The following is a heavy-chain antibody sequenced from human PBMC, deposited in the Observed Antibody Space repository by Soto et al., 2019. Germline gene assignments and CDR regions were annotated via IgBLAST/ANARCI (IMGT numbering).Heavy chain of an antibody. J-gene: IGHJ5*02. Sequence: ASVKVSCKASGYTFTSYGISWVRQAPGQGLEWMGWISAYNGNTNYAQKLQGRVTMTTDTSTSTAYMELRSLRSDDTAVYYCARALSSIAARGNWFAPWGQGTLVTVSS. CDR1: GYTFTSYG. CDR2: ISAYNGNT. V-gene: IGHV1-18*01. D-gene: IGHD6-6*01. CDR3: ARALSSIAARGNWFAP.